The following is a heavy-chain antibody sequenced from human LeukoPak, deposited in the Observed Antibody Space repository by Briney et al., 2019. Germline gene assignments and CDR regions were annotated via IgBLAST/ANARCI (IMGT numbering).Heavy chain of an antibody. V-gene: IGHV3-33*06. CDR1: GFPFSRYA. J-gene: IGHJ4*02. CDR2: IWIDGSGV. D-gene: IGHD5-24*01. CDR3: AKASNGYNGHYFDY. Sequence: PGGSLRLSCAASGFPFSRYAMHWVRQAPGKGLEWVAVIWIDGSGVYYADCVQGRFTISRDNSENTLYLQMDNLRAEDTAVYYCAKASNGYNGHYFDYWGQGTPVTVSS.